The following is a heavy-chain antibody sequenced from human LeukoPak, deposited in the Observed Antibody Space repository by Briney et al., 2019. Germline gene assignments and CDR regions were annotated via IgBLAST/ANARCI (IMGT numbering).Heavy chain of an antibody. CDR2: INHSGST. V-gene: IGHV4-34*01. D-gene: IGHD5-18*01. CDR3: ARGGYSYGLRIQAFDI. J-gene: IGHJ3*02. Sequence: SETLSLTCAVYGGSFSGYYWSWIRQPPGKGLEWIGEINHSGSTNYNPSLKSRVTISVDTSKNQFSLKLSSVTAADTAVYYCARGGYSYGLRIQAFDIWGQGTMVTVSS. CDR1: GGSFSGYY.